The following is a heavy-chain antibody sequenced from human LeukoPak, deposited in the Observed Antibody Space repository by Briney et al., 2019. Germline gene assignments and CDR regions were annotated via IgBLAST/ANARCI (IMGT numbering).Heavy chain of an antibody. CDR2: INHSGST. D-gene: IGHD4-17*01. CDR3: APETYGDYLPFGY. J-gene: IGHJ4*02. CDR1: GGSFSGYY. V-gene: IGHV4-34*01. Sequence: SETLSLTCAVYGGSFSGYYWSWVRLPPGKGLEWIGEINHSGSTNYNPSLKSRVTISVDTSKNQFSLKLSSVTAADTAVYYCAPETYGDYLPFGYWGRGTLVTVSS.